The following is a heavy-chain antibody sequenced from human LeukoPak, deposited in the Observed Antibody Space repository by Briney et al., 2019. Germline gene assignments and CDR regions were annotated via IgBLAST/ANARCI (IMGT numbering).Heavy chain of an antibody. V-gene: IGHV1-18*01. CDR3: ARVRDYYGSGSYIVGFDP. Sequence: ASVKVSCKASGYTFTSYGISWVRQAPGQGLEWMGWISAYNGNTNYAQKLQGRVTMTTDTSTSTAYMELRSLRSDDTAVYYCARVRDYYGSGSYIVGFDPWGQGTLVTVSS. CDR2: ISAYNGNT. J-gene: IGHJ5*02. CDR1: GYTFTSYG. D-gene: IGHD3-10*01.